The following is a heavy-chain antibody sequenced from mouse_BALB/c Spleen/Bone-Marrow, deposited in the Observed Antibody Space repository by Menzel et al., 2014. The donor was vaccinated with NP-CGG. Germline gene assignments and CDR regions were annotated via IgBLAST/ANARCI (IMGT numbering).Heavy chain of an antibody. V-gene: IGHV1S81*02. Sequence: VQLQQPGAELVKPGASVKLSCRVSGYTFTNYFVYWVKQRPGQGLEWIGEINPSNDTPNFNEKFKSKATLTVDKSSSTAYMQLSSLTSEDSAVYYCTRSGYYGYGWYFDVWGAGTTVTVSS. J-gene: IGHJ1*01. CDR2: INPSNDTP. D-gene: IGHD1-2*01. CDR1: GYTFTNYF. CDR3: TRSGYYGYGWYFDV.